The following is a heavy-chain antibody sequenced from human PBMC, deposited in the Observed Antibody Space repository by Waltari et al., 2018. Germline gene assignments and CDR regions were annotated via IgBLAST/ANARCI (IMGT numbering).Heavy chain of an antibody. CDR3: TRTRYCSTTSCQVDWFDP. CDR1: GFTFGRYW. Sequence: EVQLVESGGGLVQPGGSLRLSCAASGFTFGRYWMHWVRQAPGKGLVWVSRINGDGGSTSYADSVKGRFTISRDNANNTLYLQMNSLRAEDTAVYYCTRTRYCSTTSCQVDWFDPWGQGTLVTVSS. CDR2: INGDGGST. V-gene: IGHV3-74*01. D-gene: IGHD2-2*01. J-gene: IGHJ5*02.